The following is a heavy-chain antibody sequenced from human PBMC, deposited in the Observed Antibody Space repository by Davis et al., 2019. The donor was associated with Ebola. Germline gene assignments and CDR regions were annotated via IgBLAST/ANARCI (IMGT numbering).Heavy chain of an antibody. Sequence: GESLKISCKGSGYSFTSYWIGWVRQMPGKGLEWMGIIYPGDSDTRYSPSFQGQVTISADKSISTAYLQWSSLKASDTAMYYCARQDSSGYYYGNGMDVWGQGTTVTVSS. D-gene: IGHD3-22*01. CDR3: ARQDSSGYYYGNGMDV. V-gene: IGHV5-51*01. CDR2: IYPGDSDT. CDR1: GYSFTSYW. J-gene: IGHJ6*02.